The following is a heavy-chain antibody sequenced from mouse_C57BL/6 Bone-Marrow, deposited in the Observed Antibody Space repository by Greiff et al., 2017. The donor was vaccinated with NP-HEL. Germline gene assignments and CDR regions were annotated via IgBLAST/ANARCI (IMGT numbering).Heavy chain of an antibody. V-gene: IGHV14-2*01. D-gene: IGHD1-1*01. Sequence: EVQLQESGAELVKPGASVKLSCTASGFNIKDYYMHWVKQRTEQGLEWIGRIDPEDGETKYAPKFQGEATITADTSSNTAYLQLSSLTSEDTAVYYCAYYYGSSYLYYAMDYWGQGTSVTVSS. CDR1: GFNIKDYY. CDR2: IDPEDGET. CDR3: AYYYGSSYLYYAMDY. J-gene: IGHJ4*01.